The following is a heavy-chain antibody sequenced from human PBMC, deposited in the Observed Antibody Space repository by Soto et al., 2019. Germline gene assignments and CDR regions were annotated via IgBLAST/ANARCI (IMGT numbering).Heavy chain of an antibody. Sequence: QVQLQESGPGLVKPSETLSLTCTVSGGSVSSGSYYWSWIRQPPGKGLEWIGYIYYSGSTNYNPSLKSRATISVDTPKNQCSPKLSSVTAADTAVYYCARGIEGWYQGRYYYGMDVWGQGTTVTVSS. CDR3: ARGIEGWYQGRYYYGMDV. CDR1: GGSVSSGSYY. J-gene: IGHJ6*02. CDR2: IYYSGST. D-gene: IGHD6-19*01. V-gene: IGHV4-61*01.